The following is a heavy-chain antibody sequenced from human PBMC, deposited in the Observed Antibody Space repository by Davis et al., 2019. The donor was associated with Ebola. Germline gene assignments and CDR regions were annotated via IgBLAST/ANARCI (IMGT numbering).Heavy chain of an antibody. Sequence: GGSLRLSCAASGFTFSSYSMNWVRQAPGKGLEWVSSISSSSSYIYYADSVKGRFTISRDNAKNSLYLQMNSLRAEDTAVYYCARSQYGTTMIVVVSNDAFDIGPRDNGHRLF. CDR3: ARSQYGTTMIVVVSNDAFDI. CDR1: GFTFSSYS. J-gene: IGHJ3*02. V-gene: IGHV3-21*01. D-gene: IGHD3-22*01. CDR2: ISSSSSYI.